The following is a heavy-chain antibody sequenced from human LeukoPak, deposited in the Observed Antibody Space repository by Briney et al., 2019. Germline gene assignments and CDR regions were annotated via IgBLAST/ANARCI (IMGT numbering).Heavy chain of an antibody. J-gene: IGHJ4*02. CDR3: ARGYSSSWLGYFDY. CDR2: VSSDGSIK. CDR1: GFTFSSYG. V-gene: IGHV3-30*03. Sequence: GGSLRLSCVASGFTFSSYGIHWVRQAPGKGLEWVAVVSSDGSIKYNADSVKGRFTISRDTSKNTVYLQMNSLGAEDTAFYYCARGYSSSWLGYFDYWGQGTLVTVSS. D-gene: IGHD6-13*01.